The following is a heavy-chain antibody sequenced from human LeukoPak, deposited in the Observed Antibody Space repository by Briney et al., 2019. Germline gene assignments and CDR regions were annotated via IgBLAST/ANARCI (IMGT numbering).Heavy chain of an antibody. J-gene: IGHJ6*03. CDR2: IRSKTYGGTP. Sequence: PGGSLRLSCTGSGFSFGDYAVSWVRQAPGQGLEWIGFIRSKTYGGTPEYAASVRGRFTISRDDSNSIAYLQMNSLKTEDTAVYYCTRDSLPTFSGYYYCMDVWGKGTTVAISS. CDR3: TRDSLPTFSGYYYCMDV. V-gene: IGHV3-49*04. CDR1: GFSFGDYA.